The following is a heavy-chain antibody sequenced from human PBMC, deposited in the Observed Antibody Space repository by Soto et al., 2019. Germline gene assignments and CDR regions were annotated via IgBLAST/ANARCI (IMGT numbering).Heavy chain of an antibody. CDR3: AREFLNSRVGY. CDR2: IYYSGST. CDR1: GGSISSGDYY. Sequence: PSETLSLTCTVSGGSISSGDYYWSWIRQPPGKGLEWIGYIYYSGSTYYNPSLKSRVTISVDTSKNQFSLKLSSVTAADTAVYYCAREFLNSRVGYWGQGTLVTVPP. J-gene: IGHJ4*02. V-gene: IGHV4-30-4*01. D-gene: IGHD6-13*01.